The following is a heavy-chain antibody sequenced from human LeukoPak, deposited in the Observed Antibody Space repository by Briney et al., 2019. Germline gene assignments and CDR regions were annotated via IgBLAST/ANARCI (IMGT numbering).Heavy chain of an antibody. D-gene: IGHD3-22*01. CDR2: ISASGGST. J-gene: IGHJ3*02. CDR3: AKGFYDNSASGVFDI. V-gene: IGHV3-23*01. CDR1: GFTFSSFA. Sequence: GGSLRPSCAASGFTFSSFATSWVREAPGKRLEWVSGISASGGSTYYADSVKGRFTISRDNSKNTLYLQMNSLRAEDTAVYYCAKGFYDNSASGVFDIWGQGTMVTVSS.